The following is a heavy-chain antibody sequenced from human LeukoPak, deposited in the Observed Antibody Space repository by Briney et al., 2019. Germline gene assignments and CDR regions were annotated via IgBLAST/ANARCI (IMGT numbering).Heavy chain of an antibody. V-gene: IGHV1-69*13. CDR1: GGTFTSYA. CDR2: IIPIFGTA. J-gene: IGHJ3*01. CDR3: ASSITPDPPAD. Sequence: ASVKVSCKASGGTFTSYAISWVRQAPGQGLEWMGGIIPIFGTANYAQKFQGRVTITADESTSTAYMELSSLRSDDTAVYYCASSITPDPPADWGQGTMVTVSS. D-gene: IGHD5-24*01.